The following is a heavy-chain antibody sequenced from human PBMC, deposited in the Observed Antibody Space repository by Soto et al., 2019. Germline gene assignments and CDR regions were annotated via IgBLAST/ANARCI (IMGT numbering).Heavy chain of an antibody. D-gene: IGHD3-22*01. J-gene: IGHJ4*02. Sequence: QVQLVESGGGLVKPGGSLRLSCAASGFTFSDYYMSWIRQAPGKGLEWLSYISGGGGSTKQYVDSVKGRFTISRDNAKNSLALQMNSLKAEDTAVHYCARLRHYYDSSGYDYWGQGTLVTVSS. V-gene: IGHV3-11*01. CDR1: GFTFSDYY. CDR2: ISGGGGSTK. CDR3: ARLRHYYDSSGYDY.